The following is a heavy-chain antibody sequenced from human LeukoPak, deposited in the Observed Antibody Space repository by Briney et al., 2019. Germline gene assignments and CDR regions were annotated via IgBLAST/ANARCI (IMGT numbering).Heavy chain of an antibody. CDR3: ASSNYDYVWGSRVDY. Sequence: GGSLRLSCAASGFTFSSYAMSWVRQAPGKGLEWVSAISGSGGSTYYADSVKGRFTISRDNSKNTLYLQMNSLRAEDTAVYYCASSNYDYVWGSRVDYWGQGTLVTVSS. V-gene: IGHV3-23*01. D-gene: IGHD3-16*01. J-gene: IGHJ4*02. CDR1: GFTFSSYA. CDR2: ISGSGGST.